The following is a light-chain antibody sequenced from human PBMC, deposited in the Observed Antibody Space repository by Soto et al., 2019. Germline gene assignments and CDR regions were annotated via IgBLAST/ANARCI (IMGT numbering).Light chain of an antibody. CDR1: KNDIGSSDY. CDR3: SSSTSSNTLV. J-gene: IGLJ3*02. V-gene: IGLV2-14*01. Sequence: QSVLTQPASVSASPGQSITISCTGGKNDIGSSDYVSWYQQHPGKAPKLIIYGVSNRPSGASDRFSGSKSGNTASLTISMLQADDEADYYCSSSTSSNTLVFGGGTKLTVL. CDR2: GVS.